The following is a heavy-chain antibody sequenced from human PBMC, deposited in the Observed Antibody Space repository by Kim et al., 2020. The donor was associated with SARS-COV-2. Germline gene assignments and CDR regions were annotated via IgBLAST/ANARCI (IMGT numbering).Heavy chain of an antibody. CDR1: GYTFTSYD. D-gene: IGHD3-22*01. J-gene: IGHJ5*02. CDR2: MNPNSGNT. CDR3: ARGSVRRAIVVVITTFAGWFDP. V-gene: IGHV1-8*01. Sequence: ASVKVSCKASGYTFTSYDINWVRQATGQGLEWMGWMNPNSGNTGYAQKFQGRVTMTRNTSISTAYMELSSLRSEDTAVYYCARGSVRRAIVVVITTFAGWFDPWGQGTLATVSS.